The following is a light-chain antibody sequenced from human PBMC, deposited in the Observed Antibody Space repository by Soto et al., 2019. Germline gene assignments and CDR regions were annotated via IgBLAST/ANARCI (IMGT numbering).Light chain of an antibody. V-gene: IGKV1-5*03. CDR1: QDISNY. J-gene: IGKJ1*01. CDR3: QHYNSYSWT. CDR2: KAS. Sequence: ETPITQSPPSPSAYVEDTHTLTRRASQDISNYVAWYQQKPGKAPKLLIYKASTLKSGVPSRFSGSGSGTEFTLTISSLQPDDFATYYCQHYNSYSWTFGQGTKVDIK.